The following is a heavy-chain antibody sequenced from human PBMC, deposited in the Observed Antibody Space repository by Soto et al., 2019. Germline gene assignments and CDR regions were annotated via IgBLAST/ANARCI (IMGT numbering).Heavy chain of an antibody. D-gene: IGHD4-17*01. V-gene: IGHV4-39*01. CDR2: VHYSGST. CDR1: GGSISGSRYY. Sequence: SETLSLTCTVSGGSISGSRYYWGWIRQPPGKGLECIGSVHYSGSTDYNPSLKSRVTISVDTSKNQFSLKLTSVTAADTAVYFCASFSGATYGDYGGGINYWGQGTLVTVSS. CDR3: ASFSGATYGDYGGGINY. J-gene: IGHJ4*02.